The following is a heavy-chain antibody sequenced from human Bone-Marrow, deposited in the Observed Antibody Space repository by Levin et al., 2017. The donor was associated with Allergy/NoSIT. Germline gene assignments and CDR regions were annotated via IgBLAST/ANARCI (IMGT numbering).Heavy chain of an antibody. CDR3: ARVPPSCTGASCYHGYYYSAMDG. V-gene: IGHV3-48*03. CDR2: ISVGGDTK. CDR1: GFTFGSYV. Sequence: GESLKISCAASGFTFGSYVMTWVRQAPGKGLEWVSYISVGGDTKYYGNSVKGRFTISRDDAKNSLHLQMNSLGAEDTAVYYCARVPPSCTGASCYHGYYYSAMDGWGQGTTVTVSS. J-gene: IGHJ6*02. D-gene: IGHD2-15*01.